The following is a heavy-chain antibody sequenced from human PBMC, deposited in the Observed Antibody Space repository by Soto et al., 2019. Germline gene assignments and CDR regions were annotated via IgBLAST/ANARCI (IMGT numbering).Heavy chain of an antibody. Sequence: GGSLRLSCAASGFTFDDYAMHWVRQAPGKGLEWVSGISWNSGSIGYADSVKGRFTISRDNAKNSLYLQMNSLRAEDTALYYCAKEAAAGHSEISKGAFDIWGQGTMVTVSS. V-gene: IGHV3-9*01. J-gene: IGHJ3*02. D-gene: IGHD6-13*01. CDR2: ISWNSGSI. CDR1: GFTFDDYA. CDR3: AKEAAAGHSEISKGAFDI.